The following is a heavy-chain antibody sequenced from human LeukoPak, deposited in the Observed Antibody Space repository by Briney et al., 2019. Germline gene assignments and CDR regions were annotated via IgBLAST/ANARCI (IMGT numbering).Heavy chain of an antibody. Sequence: GGSLRLSCAASGFTFSSYSMKWVRQAPGKGLEWVSYISSSSSTIYYADSVKGRFTISRDNAKNSLYLQMNSLRAEDTAVYYCARGPPFGELFFDYWGQGTLVTVSS. CDR2: ISSSSSTI. J-gene: IGHJ4*02. D-gene: IGHD3-10*01. CDR1: GFTFSSYS. CDR3: ARGPPFGELFFDY. V-gene: IGHV3-48*01.